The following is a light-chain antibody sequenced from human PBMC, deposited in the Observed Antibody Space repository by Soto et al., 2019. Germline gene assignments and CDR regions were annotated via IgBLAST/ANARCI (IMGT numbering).Light chain of an antibody. CDR3: QQYGGSPLVT. J-gene: IGKJ4*01. CDR1: QSVSNSY. CDR2: GAS. V-gene: IGKV3-20*01. Sequence: EIVLTQAPGTLSLSPGERATLSCSASQSVSNSYFAWYQQRVGQAPRLLIYGASSRAAGIPDRFSGSGSGRSSALTLSGLEPEAFAVYYCQQYGGSPLVTFGGGTKV.